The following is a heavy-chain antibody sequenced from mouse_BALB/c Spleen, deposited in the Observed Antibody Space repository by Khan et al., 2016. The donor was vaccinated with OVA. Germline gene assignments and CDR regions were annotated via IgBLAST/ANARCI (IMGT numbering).Heavy chain of an antibody. V-gene: IGHV1S136*01. CDR2: INPYNDGT. CDR1: GYTFTSYV. J-gene: IGHJ3*01. CDR3: ARRDSSGYSFAD. D-gene: IGHD3-2*01. Sequence: EVKLMESGPELVKPGASVKMSCKASGYTFTSYVMHWVKQKHGQGLEWIGYINPYNDGTKYNEKFKGKATLTSEKSSRTAYMELSSLTSEDSAVYYCARRDSSGYSFADWGQGTLVTVSA.